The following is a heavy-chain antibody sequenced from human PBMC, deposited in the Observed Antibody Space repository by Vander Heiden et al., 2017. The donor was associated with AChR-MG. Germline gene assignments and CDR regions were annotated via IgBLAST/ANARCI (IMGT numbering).Heavy chain of an antibody. Sequence: QVQLVQSGAEVKKPGSSVKVSCKASGGTFSSYAISWVRQAPGQGLEWMGGIIPIFGTANYAQKFQGRVTITADESTSTAYMELSSLRSEDTAVYYCARDLSDLVVPAGNWFDPWGQGTLVTVSS. CDR2: IIPIFGTA. V-gene: IGHV1-69*01. CDR1: GGTFSSYA. CDR3: ARDLSDLVVPAGNWFDP. D-gene: IGHD2-2*01. J-gene: IGHJ5*02.